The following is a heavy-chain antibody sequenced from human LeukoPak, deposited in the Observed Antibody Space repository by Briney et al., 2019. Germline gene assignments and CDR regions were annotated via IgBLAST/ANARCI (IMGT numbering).Heavy chain of an antibody. CDR1: GGSFSGYY. D-gene: IGHD6-19*01. V-gene: IGHV4-34*01. CDR2: INHSGST. J-gene: IGHJ4*02. CDR3: ARGLVAVAGRGGYGY. Sequence: SETLSLTCAVYGGSFSGYYWSWIRQPPGKGLDWIGEINHSGSTNYNPSLKSRVTISVDTSKNQFSLKLSSVTAADTAVYYCARGLVAVAGRGGYGYWGQGTLVTVSS.